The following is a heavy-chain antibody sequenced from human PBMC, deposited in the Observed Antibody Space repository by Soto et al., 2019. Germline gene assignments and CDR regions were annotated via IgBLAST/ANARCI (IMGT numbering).Heavy chain of an antibody. V-gene: IGHV4-59*01. D-gene: IGHD2-2*01. Sequence: QVQLQESGPGLVKPSETLSLTCTVSGGSITNYYWSWIRQSPGKGLEWIGFIYYSGSTNYSPSLKSRVTISVSTSQNQFSLKMTSVTAADKGVYYCARDGTAVTTGYYGLDVWGQGTTVTVSS. CDR3: ARDGTAVTTGYYGLDV. CDR1: GGSITNYY. J-gene: IGHJ6*02. CDR2: IYYSGST.